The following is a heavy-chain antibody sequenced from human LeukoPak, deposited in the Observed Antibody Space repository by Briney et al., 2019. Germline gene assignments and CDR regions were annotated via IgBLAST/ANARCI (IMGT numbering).Heavy chain of an antibody. Sequence: GASVKVSCKASGGTFSSYAISWVRQSPGQGLEWMGRIIPILGIANYAQKFQGRVTITADKSTSTAYMELSSLRSEDTAVYYCASVVLNYGSGSYDYWGQGTLVTVSS. CDR2: IIPILGIA. CDR1: GGTFSSYA. CDR3: ASVVLNYGSGSYDY. V-gene: IGHV1-69*04. D-gene: IGHD3-10*01. J-gene: IGHJ4*02.